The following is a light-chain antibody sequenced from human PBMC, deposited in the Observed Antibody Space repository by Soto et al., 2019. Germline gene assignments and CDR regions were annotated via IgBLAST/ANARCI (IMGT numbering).Light chain of an antibody. CDR1: QSVGSNY. Sequence: IMLSQSLGTLSLTQGERATLSCRASQSVGSNYLAWYQQKPGQAPRLLIYRASSRATGIPDRFSGSGSGTDFTLTISRLEPEDFAVFYCQQYGRSRTFGQGTKVDIK. J-gene: IGKJ1*01. V-gene: IGKV3-20*01. CDR3: QQYGRSRT. CDR2: RAS.